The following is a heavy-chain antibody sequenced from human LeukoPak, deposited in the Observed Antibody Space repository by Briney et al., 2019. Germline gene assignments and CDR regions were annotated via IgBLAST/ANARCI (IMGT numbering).Heavy chain of an antibody. CDR3: ARDSGYGDQAFDY. D-gene: IGHD4-17*01. J-gene: IGHJ4*02. Sequence: GASVKVSCKASGYTFTTYYMYWVRQAPGQGLEWMGIISLGVGSTNYAQKFQGRVTITRDTSASTAYMELSSLRSEDMAVYYCARDSGYGDQAFDYWGQGTLVTVSS. V-gene: IGHV1-46*01. CDR1: GYTFTTYY. CDR2: ISLGVGST.